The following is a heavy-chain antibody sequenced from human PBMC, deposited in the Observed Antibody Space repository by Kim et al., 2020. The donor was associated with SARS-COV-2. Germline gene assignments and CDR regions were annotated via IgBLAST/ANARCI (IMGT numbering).Heavy chain of an antibody. CDR1: GFTFSSYT. V-gene: IGHV3-23*03. Sequence: GGSQRLSCAASGFTFSSYTMSWVRQASGKGLEWVSVVYSGGSSTYYADSVKGRFTISRDDSKNTLYLQMNSLRVEDTAVYYCAKGSGSYRLYYFEHWGQGTLVTVSS. CDR3: AKGSGSYRLYYFEH. D-gene: IGHD1-26*01. CDR2: VYSGGSST. J-gene: IGHJ4*02.